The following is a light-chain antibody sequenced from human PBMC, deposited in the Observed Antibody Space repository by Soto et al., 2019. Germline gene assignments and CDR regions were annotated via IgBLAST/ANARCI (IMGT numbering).Light chain of an antibody. Sequence: EIVLTQSPGTLSLSPGERATLSCRATQSVGGNSLAWYQHKPGQTPRLLIFGASERAAGIPDRFSGSGSGADLTLTISRLEPEDFAVYYCQQFGRTPFAFGPGTIVDVK. CDR3: QQFGRTPFA. J-gene: IGKJ3*01. V-gene: IGKV3-20*01. CDR2: GAS. CDR1: QSVGGNS.